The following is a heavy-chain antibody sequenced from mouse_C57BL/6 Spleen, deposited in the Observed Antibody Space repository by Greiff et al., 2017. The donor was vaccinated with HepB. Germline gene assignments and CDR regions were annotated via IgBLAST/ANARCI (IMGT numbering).Heavy chain of an antibody. V-gene: IGHV5-4*01. CDR1: GFTFSSYA. D-gene: IGHD1-1*01. Sequence: EVMLVESGGGLVKPGGSLKLSCAASGFTFSSYAMSWVRQTPEKRLEWVATISDGGSYTYYPDNVKGRFTISRDNAKNNLYLQMSHLKSEDTAMYYCARDDTTVVATSDYFDYWGQGTTLTVSS. J-gene: IGHJ2*01. CDR2: ISDGGSYT. CDR3: ARDDTTVVATSDYFDY.